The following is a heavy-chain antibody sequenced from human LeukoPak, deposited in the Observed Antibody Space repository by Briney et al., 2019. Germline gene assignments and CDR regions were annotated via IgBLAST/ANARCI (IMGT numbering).Heavy chain of an antibody. CDR2: INPSGGST. J-gene: IGHJ5*02. V-gene: IGHV1-46*01. Sequence: ASVKVSCKASGYTFTSYYMHWVRQAPGQGLEWMGIINPSGGSTSYPQKFQGRVTMTRDTSTSTVYMELSSLRSEDTAVYYCARSYCSSTSCYENWFDPWGQGTLVTVSS. CDR3: ARSYCSSTSCYENWFDP. CDR1: GYTFTSYY. D-gene: IGHD2-2*01.